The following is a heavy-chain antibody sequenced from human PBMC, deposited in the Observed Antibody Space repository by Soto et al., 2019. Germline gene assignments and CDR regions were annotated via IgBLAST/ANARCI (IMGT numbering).Heavy chain of an antibody. CDR3: ARQGSNGAYYYYGMDV. V-gene: IGHV5-51*01. D-gene: IGHD2-8*01. J-gene: IGHJ6*02. Sequence: GESLKISCKGSGYRFSSYLIAWVRQMPGKGLEWMGIIYPGDSDTRYSPSFQGQVTMSVDKSNNTAYLHWSSLKASDTAMYYCARQGSNGAYYYYGMDVWGQGTTVTVSS. CDR2: IYPGDSDT. CDR1: GYRFSSYL.